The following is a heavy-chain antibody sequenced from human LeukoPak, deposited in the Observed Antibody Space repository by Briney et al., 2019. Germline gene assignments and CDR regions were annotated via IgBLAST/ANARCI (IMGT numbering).Heavy chain of an antibody. Sequence: GGSLRLSCAASGFTFSSYAMSWVRQAPGKGLEWVSAISGSGGSTYYADSVKGRFIISRDNARKSVSLQMNSLRGEDTAVYYCARTTVFDYWGQGTLVTVSS. CDR2: ISGSGGST. CDR3: ARTTVFDY. J-gene: IGHJ4*02. CDR1: GFTFSSYA. V-gene: IGHV3-23*01. D-gene: IGHD1-14*01.